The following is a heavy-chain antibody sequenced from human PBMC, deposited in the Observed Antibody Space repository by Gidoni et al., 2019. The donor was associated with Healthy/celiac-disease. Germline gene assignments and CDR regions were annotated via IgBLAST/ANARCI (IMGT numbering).Heavy chain of an antibody. D-gene: IGHD3-3*01. CDR3: ARDRFGVVTLDY. V-gene: IGHV3-30-3*01. J-gene: IGHJ4*02. CDR1: GFPFSSYA. CDR2: ISYDGSNK. Sequence: QVQLVESWGGVVQPGRSLRLSCAASGFPFSSYAMHWVRQAPGKGLEWVAVISYDGSNKYYAASVKCRFTISRDNSKNTLYLQMNSLRAEDTAVYYCARDRFGVVTLDYWGQGTLVTVSS.